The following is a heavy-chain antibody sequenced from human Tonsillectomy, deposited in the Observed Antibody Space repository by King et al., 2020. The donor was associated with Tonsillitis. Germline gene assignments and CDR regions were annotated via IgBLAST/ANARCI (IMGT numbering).Heavy chain of an antibody. CDR2: ITWDGGST. Sequence: VQLVESGGVVVQPGGSLRLSCAASGFTFDDYTMHWVRQAPGKGLEWVSLITWDGGSTFYADSVKGRFTISRDNSKNSLSLQMNSLRPEDTALYYCATERLQFFDYGGQGTLVTVSS. CDR1: GFTFDDYT. V-gene: IGHV3-43*01. J-gene: IGHJ4*02. D-gene: IGHD5-24*01. CDR3: ATERLQFFDY.